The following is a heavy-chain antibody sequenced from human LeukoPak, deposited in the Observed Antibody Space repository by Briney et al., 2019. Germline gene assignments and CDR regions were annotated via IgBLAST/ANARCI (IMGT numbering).Heavy chain of an antibody. J-gene: IGHJ4*02. D-gene: IGHD5-24*01. Sequence: GASLKISCKGSGYSFTSYWIGWVRQMPGKGLEYMGIIHPGDSDTRYSPSFQGHVTISVDRSSSTAYIQWSRLKASDTAMYYCATHPGGLQSGFDNWGQGTLVTVSS. CDR2: IHPGDSDT. V-gene: IGHV5-51*01. CDR3: ATHPGGLQSGFDN. CDR1: GYSFTSYW.